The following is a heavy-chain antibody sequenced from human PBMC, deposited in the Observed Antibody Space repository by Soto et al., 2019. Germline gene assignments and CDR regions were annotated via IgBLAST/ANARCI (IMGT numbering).Heavy chain of an antibody. D-gene: IGHD5-12*01. CDR1: GGSISSSSYY. J-gene: IGHJ4*02. CDR2: IYYSGST. CDR3: ARIVATISLDY. Sequence: PSETLSLTCTVSGGSISSSSYYWGWIRQPPGKGLEWIGSIYYSGSTYYNPSLKSRVTISVDTSKNQFSLKLSSVTAADTAVYYCARIVATISLDYWGQGTLVTVSS. V-gene: IGHV4-39*01.